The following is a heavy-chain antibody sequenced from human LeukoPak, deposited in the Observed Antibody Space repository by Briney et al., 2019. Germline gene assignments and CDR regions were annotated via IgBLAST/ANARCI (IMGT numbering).Heavy chain of an antibody. Sequence: GASGKLSCKVSGYTLTALSMHWVRQAPGKRLEWMGGFDPEDGETIYAQKFQGRVTMTEDTSTDTAYMELSSLRSEDTAVYYCATDLNYGGNCWGQGTLVTVSS. D-gene: IGHD4-23*01. J-gene: IGHJ4*02. CDR2: FDPEDGET. CDR3: ATDLNYGGNC. CDR1: GYTLTALS. V-gene: IGHV1-24*01.